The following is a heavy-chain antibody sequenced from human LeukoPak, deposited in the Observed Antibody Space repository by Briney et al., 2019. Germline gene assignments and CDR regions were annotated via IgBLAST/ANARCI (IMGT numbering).Heavy chain of an antibody. V-gene: IGHV1-18*04. D-gene: IGHD3-22*01. CDR2: ISAYNGNT. Sequence: ASVKVSCKASGYTFTDHPMHWVRQAPGQGLEWMGWISAYNGNTNYAQKLQGRVTMTTDTSTSTAYMELRSLRSDDTAVYYCARELPVIAAFDIWGQGTMVTVSS. CDR3: ARELPVIAAFDI. CDR1: GYTFTDHP. J-gene: IGHJ3*02.